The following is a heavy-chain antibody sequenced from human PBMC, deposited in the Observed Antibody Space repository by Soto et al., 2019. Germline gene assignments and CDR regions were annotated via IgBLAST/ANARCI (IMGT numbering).Heavy chain of an antibody. CDR2: IYYSGST. CDR1: GGSISSYY. J-gene: IGHJ3*02. Sequence: SETLSLTCTVSGGSISSYYWSWIRQPPGKGLEWIGYIYYSGSTNYNPSLKSRVTISVDTSKNQFSLKLSSVTAADTAVYYCARFKWLQLIDAFDIWGQGTMVTVSS. D-gene: IGHD5-12*01. CDR3: ARFKWLQLIDAFDI. V-gene: IGHV4-59*08.